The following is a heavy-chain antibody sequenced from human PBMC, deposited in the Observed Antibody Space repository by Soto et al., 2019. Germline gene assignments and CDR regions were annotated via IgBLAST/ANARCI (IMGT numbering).Heavy chain of an antibody. Sequence: SETLSLTCAVYGGSFSVYYWSWIRQPPGKGLEWIGEINPSGTTNYNPSLKSRVTISVDTSKNQFSLKLSSVTAADTAVYHCALAPAAHILHWGQGTLVTVSS. CDR3: ALAPAAHILH. CDR2: INPSGTT. J-gene: IGHJ1*01. CDR1: GGSFSVYY. D-gene: IGHD2-2*01. V-gene: IGHV4-34*01.